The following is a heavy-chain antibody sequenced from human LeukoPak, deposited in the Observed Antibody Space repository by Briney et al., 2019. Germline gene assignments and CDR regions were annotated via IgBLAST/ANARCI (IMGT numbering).Heavy chain of an antibody. Sequence: SQTLSLTCTVSGGSISSGDYYWSWIRQPPGKGLEWIGYIYYSGSTYYNPSHESRVTISVDTSKNQFSLKLSSVTAADTAVYYCARASNKDYYYSSGYYYDYWGQGTLVTVSS. CDR3: ARASNKDYYYSSGYYYDY. CDR1: GGSISSGDYY. J-gene: IGHJ4*02. CDR2: IYYSGST. V-gene: IGHV4-30-4*01. D-gene: IGHD3-22*01.